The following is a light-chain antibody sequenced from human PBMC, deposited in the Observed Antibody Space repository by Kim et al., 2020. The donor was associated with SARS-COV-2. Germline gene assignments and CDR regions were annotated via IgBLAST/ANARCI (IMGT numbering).Light chain of an antibody. J-gene: IGKJ2*01. CDR3: MQGTSWPYT. CDR1: HSLVYKDGNTY. CDR2: KVS. V-gene: IGKV2-30*01. Sequence: DIVMTQSPLSLPVTLGQPASISCRSSHSLVYKDGNTYLNWFQQRPGQSPGRLIYKVSNRDSGVPDRFSGSGSGTDFTLKISRVEAKDIGIYYCMQGTSWPYTFGQGTKLEI.